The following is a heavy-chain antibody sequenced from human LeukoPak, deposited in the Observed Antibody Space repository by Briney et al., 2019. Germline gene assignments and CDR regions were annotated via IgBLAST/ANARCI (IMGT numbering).Heavy chain of an antibody. CDR3: ARGFCSGGSCYSYDY. V-gene: IGHV1-46*01. CDR1: GYTFTSYA. Sequence: ASVKVSCKASGYTFTSYAMHWVRQAPGQGLEWMGVIDPSGGSTNYARKFQGRVTMTSDTSTSTVYMELSSLRSEDTAVYYCARGFCSGGSCYSYDYWGQGTLVTVSS. CDR2: IDPSGGST. D-gene: IGHD2-15*01. J-gene: IGHJ4*02.